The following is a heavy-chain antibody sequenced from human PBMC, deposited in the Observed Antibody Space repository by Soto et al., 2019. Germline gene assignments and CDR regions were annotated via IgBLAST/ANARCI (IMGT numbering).Heavy chain of an antibody. D-gene: IGHD2-8*01. Sequence: SETLSLTCTVSGGSISGDSHHWGWVRQPPGMGLGWIGSIFHNGASDYNPSLKSRLTMSVHTSENQFSLRLTSVTAADAALYYCARGLCTDAACYRGFFDTWGQGTLVTVSS. CDR1: GGSISGDSHH. CDR2: IFHNGAS. V-gene: IGHV4-39*01. CDR3: ARGLCTDAACYRGFFDT. J-gene: IGHJ4*02.